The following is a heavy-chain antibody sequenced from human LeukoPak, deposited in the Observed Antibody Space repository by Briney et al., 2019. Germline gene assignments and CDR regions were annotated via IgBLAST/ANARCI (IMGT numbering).Heavy chain of an antibody. D-gene: IGHD3-10*01. Sequence: ASVKVSCKASGYTFTSYDINWVRQATGQGLEWMGWMNPNSGNTGYAQKFQGRVTMTRNTSISTAYMELSSLRSEDTAVFYCARSKFGELTTDYWGQGTLVTVSS. CDR3: ARSKFGELTTDY. V-gene: IGHV1-8*01. J-gene: IGHJ4*02. CDR2: MNPNSGNT. CDR1: GYTFTSYD.